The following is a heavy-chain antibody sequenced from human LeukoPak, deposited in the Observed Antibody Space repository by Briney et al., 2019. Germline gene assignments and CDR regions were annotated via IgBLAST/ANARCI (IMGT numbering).Heavy chain of an antibody. CDR1: GFTFSSYA. CDR2: ISYDGSNK. V-gene: IGHV3-30*01. D-gene: IGHD2-21*02. Sequence: PGGSLRLSCAASGFTFSSYAMHWVRQAPGKGLEWVAVISYDGSNKYYAGSVKGRFTISRDNSKNTLYLQMNSLRAEDTAVYYCARASLRLVVTAVDYWGQGTLVTVSS. J-gene: IGHJ4*02. CDR3: ARASLRLVVTAVDY.